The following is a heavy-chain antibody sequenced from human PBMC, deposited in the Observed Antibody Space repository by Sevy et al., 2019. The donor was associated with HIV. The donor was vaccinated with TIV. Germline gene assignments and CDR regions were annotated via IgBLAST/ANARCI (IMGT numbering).Heavy chain of an antibody. CDR2: IKSKTDGGTT. V-gene: IGHV3-15*01. J-gene: IGHJ4*02. CDR1: GFTFSNAW. Sequence: GGSLRLSCAASGFTFSNAWMSWVRQTPGKGLEWVGRIKSKTDGGTTDYAGPVKGRFTISRDDSKNTLYLQMNSLKTEDTAVYYCTTGKHANIAVAGTYFDYWGQGTLVTVSS. D-gene: IGHD6-19*01. CDR3: TTGKHANIAVAGTYFDY.